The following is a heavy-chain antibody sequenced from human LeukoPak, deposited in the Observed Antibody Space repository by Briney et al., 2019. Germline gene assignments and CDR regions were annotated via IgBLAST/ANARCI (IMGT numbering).Heavy chain of an antibody. J-gene: IGHJ3*02. CDR2: IDPSNSYT. V-gene: IGHV5-10-1*01. D-gene: IGHD5-24*01. CDR3: ARPRIDGYSFRAFDI. CDR1: GYIFTSYW. Sequence: GESPKISRKSSGYIFTSYWISLVRQMPGEGLEWMGRIDPSNSYTNYSPSLQGHVIISVDKSISTAYLQWSSLKASDTAMYYCARPRIDGYSFRAFDIWGEGTKVTVS.